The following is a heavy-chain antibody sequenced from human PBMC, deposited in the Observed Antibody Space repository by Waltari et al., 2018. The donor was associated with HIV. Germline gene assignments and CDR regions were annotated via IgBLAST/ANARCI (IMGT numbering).Heavy chain of an antibody. J-gene: IGHJ4*02. D-gene: IGHD3-22*01. V-gene: IGHV3-30*02. CDR1: GLTLAKHG. Sequence: QVHLVESGGGVVQPGRSIGRSRTASGLTLAKHGMHWVRQAPGKGLQWVAFTRYDGTNKYYVDSVKGRFIISRDNSKNTLSLQMHSLRAEDTAVYYCAKAPHHYDSSGPVYWGQGTLVTVSS. CDR3: AKAPHHYDSSGPVY. CDR2: TRYDGTNK.